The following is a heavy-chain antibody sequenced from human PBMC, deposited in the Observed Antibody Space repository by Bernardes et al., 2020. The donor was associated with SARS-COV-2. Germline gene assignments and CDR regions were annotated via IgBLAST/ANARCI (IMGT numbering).Heavy chain of an antibody. Sequence: SLPCTLSGAPISSRNYYWGWSRQPPVKGLEWIGSLYSSGNSYYNTSLQSRVRASVDTSKNQFSLRLSFGTAADTAVYYCAGSSCGIDCYIGGLRSWDYGMDVWGQGTTVTVSS. CDR2: LYSSGNS. D-gene: IGHD2-21*02. V-gene: IGHV4-39*05. CDR3: AGSSCGIDCYIGGLRSWDYGMDV. J-gene: IGHJ6*02. CDR1: GAPISSRNYY.